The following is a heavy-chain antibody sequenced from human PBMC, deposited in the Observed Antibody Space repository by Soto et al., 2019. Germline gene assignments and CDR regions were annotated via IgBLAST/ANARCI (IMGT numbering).Heavy chain of an antibody. CDR1: GGSISSGGYY. V-gene: IGHV4-31*03. Sequence: PSETLSLTCTVSGGSISSGGYYWSWIRQHPGKGLEWIGYIYYSGSTYYNPSLKSRVTISVDTSKNQFSLKLSSVTAADTAVYYCATEVATAYNAEYLQHWGQGNLVTFSS. J-gene: IGHJ1*01. CDR3: ATEVATAYNAEYLQH. D-gene: IGHD5-12*01. CDR2: IYYSGST.